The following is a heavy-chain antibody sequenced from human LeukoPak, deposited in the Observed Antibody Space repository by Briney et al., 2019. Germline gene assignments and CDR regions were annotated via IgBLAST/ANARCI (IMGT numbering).Heavy chain of an antibody. CDR2: ISAYNGNT. D-gene: IGHD1-26*01. V-gene: IGHV1-18*01. J-gene: IGHJ4*02. Sequence: ASVKVSCKASGYTFTNYGIDWVRQAPGQGLEWMGWISAYNGNTNYAQKLQGRVTMTTDTSTSTAYMELRSLRSDDTAVYYCARDLDQYSGRFGGFGHDFWGQGTLVTVSS. CDR1: GYTFTNYG. CDR3: ARDLDQYSGRFGGFGHDF.